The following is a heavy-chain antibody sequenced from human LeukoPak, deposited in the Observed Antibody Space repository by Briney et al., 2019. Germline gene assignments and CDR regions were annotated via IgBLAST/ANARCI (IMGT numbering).Heavy chain of an antibody. CDR2: INHSGST. CDR3: ASRRYYDFWSGYYHRRDWFDP. J-gene: IGHJ5*02. CDR1: GGSISSYY. Sequence: SETLSLTCTVSGGSISSYYWSWIRQPPGKGLEWIGEINHSGSTNYNPSLKSRVTISVDTSKNQFSLKLSSVTAADTAVYYCASRRYYDFWSGYYHRRDWFDPWGQGTLVTVSS. D-gene: IGHD3-3*01. V-gene: IGHV4-34*01.